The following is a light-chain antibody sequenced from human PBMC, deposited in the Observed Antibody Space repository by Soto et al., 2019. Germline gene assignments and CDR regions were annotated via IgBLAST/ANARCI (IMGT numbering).Light chain of an antibody. CDR3: QQLNSYPRT. V-gene: IGKV1-9*01. Sequence: IQLTQSPSSLSASVGDRVTITCRASQGISSYLAWYQHKPGKAPKLLIYAASTLQSGVPSRFSGSGSGTDFTLTISSLQPDDFATYYCQQLNSYPRTFGQGTKVEIK. CDR2: AAS. CDR1: QGISSY. J-gene: IGKJ1*01.